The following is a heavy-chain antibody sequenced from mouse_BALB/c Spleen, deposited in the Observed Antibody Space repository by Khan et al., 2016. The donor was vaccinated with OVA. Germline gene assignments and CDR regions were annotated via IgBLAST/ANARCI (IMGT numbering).Heavy chain of an antibody. Sequence: EVQLQESGPGLVKPSQSLSLTCTVTGYSITSDYAWNWIRQFPGNKLEWMGYIKYSGTTSYNPSLKSRISITRDTSKNQFFLQLNSVTTEDTATYYCARSGSISTVRVACFDFWGQCTTLTGSS. CDR1: GYSITSDYA. J-gene: IGHJ2*01. CDR2: IKYSGTT. CDR3: ARSGSISTVRVACFDF. V-gene: IGHV3-2*02. D-gene: IGHD2-14*01.